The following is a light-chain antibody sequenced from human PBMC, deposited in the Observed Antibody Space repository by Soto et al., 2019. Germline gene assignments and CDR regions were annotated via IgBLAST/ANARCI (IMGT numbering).Light chain of an antibody. CDR1: SSNIGAGYH. CDR3: QSYDSSLSAWV. V-gene: IGLV1-40*01. Sequence: QSALTQPPSVSGAPGQRVTISCTGSSSNIGAGYHVHWYQQLPGTAPKLLIYANSNRPSGVPDRFSGSKSGSSASLAITGLQAEDEADYYRQSYDSSLSAWVFGGGTKLTVL. CDR2: ANS. J-gene: IGLJ2*01.